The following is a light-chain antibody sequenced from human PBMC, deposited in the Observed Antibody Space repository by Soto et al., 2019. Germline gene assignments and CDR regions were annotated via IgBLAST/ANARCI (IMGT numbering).Light chain of an antibody. V-gene: IGKV3-11*01. J-gene: IGKJ2*01. Sequence: EIVLTQSPATLSVSPGQRATLSCRASQSVTSYLGWYQQKPVQAPRLLIYDASNRAPGIPARFSGSGSGTDFTLTISSLEPEDFAVYYCQQRTSWPYTFGQGTKLEIK. CDR3: QQRTSWPYT. CDR1: QSVTSY. CDR2: DAS.